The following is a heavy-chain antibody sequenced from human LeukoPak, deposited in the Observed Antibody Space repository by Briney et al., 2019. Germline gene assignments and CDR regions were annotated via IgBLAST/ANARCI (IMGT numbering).Heavy chain of an antibody. CDR3: ARSEDIVVVPAAPTYFDY. D-gene: IGHD2-2*01. CDR2: ISSSSSYI. CDR1: GSTFSSYS. V-gene: IGHV3-21*01. J-gene: IGHJ4*02. Sequence: GGSLRLSCAASGSTFSSYSMNWVRQAPGKGLEWVSSISSSSSYIYYADSVKGRFTISRDNAKNSLYLQMNSLRAEDTAVYYCARSEDIVVVPAAPTYFDYWGQGTLVTVSS.